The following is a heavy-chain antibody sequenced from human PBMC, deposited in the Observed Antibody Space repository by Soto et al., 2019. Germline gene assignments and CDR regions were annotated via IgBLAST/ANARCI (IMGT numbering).Heavy chain of an antibody. D-gene: IGHD1-20*01. CDR1: ADCVSSNSAV. Sequence: SQAPPLPCAIAADCVSSNSAVCYLLRPSPSGGVEGLGRPYYQAQWDNDYTVAVKSRITLHPATSQNQFSLQLNSVTPEDTAVYHCAKDPDNWQNESGGDAFDIWGQGTMGTVSS. CDR3: AKDPDNWQNESGGDAFDI. CDR2: PYYQAQWDN. J-gene: IGHJ3*02. V-gene: IGHV6-1*01.